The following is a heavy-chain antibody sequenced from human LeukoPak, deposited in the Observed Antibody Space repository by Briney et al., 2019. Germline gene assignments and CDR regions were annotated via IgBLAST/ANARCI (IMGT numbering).Heavy chain of an antibody. Sequence: SQTLSLTCAISGDSVSSNSVAWNWIRQSPSRGLEWLGRTYYESKWYNDCAVSVERRITINPDTSKNQFSLQLNSMTPEDTAVYYCARWWHSSHVFDVWGQGTVVTVSS. CDR2: TYYESKWYN. D-gene: IGHD2-15*01. CDR3: ARWWHSSHVFDV. CDR1: GDSVSSNSVA. J-gene: IGHJ3*01. V-gene: IGHV6-1*01.